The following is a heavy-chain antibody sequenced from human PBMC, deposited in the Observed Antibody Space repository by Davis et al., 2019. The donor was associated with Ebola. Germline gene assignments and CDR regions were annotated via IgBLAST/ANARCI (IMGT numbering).Heavy chain of an antibody. J-gene: IGHJ4*02. CDR1: GGSISSYY. D-gene: IGHD3-16*01. CDR2: IYYSGST. Sequence: MPSETLSLTCTVSGGSISSYYWSWIRQPPGKGLEWIGYIYYSGSTNYNPSLKSRVTISVDTSKNQFSLKLSSVTAADTAVYYCARVRPDEGIDYWGQGTLVTVSS. CDR3: ARVRPDEGIDY. V-gene: IGHV4-59*01.